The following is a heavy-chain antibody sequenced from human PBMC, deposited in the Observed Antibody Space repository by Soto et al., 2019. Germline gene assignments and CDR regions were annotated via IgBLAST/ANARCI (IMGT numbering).Heavy chain of an antibody. V-gene: IGHV4-59*01. Sequence: SETLSLTCTVSGGSISSYYWSWIRQPPGKGLEWIGYIYYSGITNYNPSLKSRVTISVDTSKNQFSLKLSSVTAADTAVYYCARGLGPYYFDYWGQGTRVTVSS. CDR3: ARGLGPYYFDY. J-gene: IGHJ4*02. D-gene: IGHD3-9*01. CDR2: IYYSGIT. CDR1: GGSISSYY.